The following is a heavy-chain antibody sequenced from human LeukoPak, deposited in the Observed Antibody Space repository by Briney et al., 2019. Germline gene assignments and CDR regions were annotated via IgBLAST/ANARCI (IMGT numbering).Heavy chain of an antibody. CDR2: INSDGSST. V-gene: IGHV3-74*01. D-gene: IGHD3-9*01. CDR3: ARDFEYEDGMDV. J-gene: IGHJ6*02. Sequence: GGSLRLSCAASGFTFSSYWMHWVRQAPGKGLVWVSRINSDGSSTSYADSVKGRFTISRDNAKNSLYLQMNSLRAEDTAVYYCARDFEYEDGMDVWGQGTTVTVSS. CDR1: GFTFSSYW.